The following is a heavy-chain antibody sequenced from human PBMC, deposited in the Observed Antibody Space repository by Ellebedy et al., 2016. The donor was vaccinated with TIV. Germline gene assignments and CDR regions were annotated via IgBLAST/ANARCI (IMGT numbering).Heavy chain of an antibody. D-gene: IGHD5-12*01. CDR2: IWYDGSNK. Sequence: GESLKISCAASGFTFSSYGMHWVRQAPGKGLEWVAVIWYDGSNKYYADSVKGRFTISRDNSKNTLYLQMNSLRAEDTAVYYCARDRYSGYDYTHYGMDVWGQGTTVTVSS. J-gene: IGHJ6*02. V-gene: IGHV3-33*01. CDR1: GFTFSSYG. CDR3: ARDRYSGYDYTHYGMDV.